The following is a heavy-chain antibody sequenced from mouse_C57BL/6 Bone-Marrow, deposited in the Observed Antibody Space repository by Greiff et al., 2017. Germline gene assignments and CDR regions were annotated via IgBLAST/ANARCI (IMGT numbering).Heavy chain of an antibody. V-gene: IGHV1-64*01. CDR2: IHPNSGST. D-gene: IGHD2-2*01. CDR1: GYTFTSYW. Sequence: QVQLQQPGAELVKPGASVKLSCKASGYTFTSYWMHWVKQRPGQGLEWIGMIHPNSGSTNYNEKFKSKATLTVDKSSSTAYMQLSSLTSEDSAVYYCARGESLWLRHWYFDVWGTGTTVTVSS. J-gene: IGHJ1*03. CDR3: ARGESLWLRHWYFDV.